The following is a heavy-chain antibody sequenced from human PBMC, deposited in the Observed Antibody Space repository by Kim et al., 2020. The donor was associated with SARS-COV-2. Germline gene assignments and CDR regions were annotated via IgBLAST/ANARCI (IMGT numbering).Heavy chain of an antibody. J-gene: IGHJ3*02. CDR3: AKDPLATYYYDSSGYLGAFDI. D-gene: IGHD3-22*01. V-gene: IGHV3-33*05. CDR1: GFTFSSYG. Sequence: GGSLRLSCAASGFTFSSYGMHWVRQAPGKGLEWVAVISYDGSNKYYADSVKGRFTISRDNSKNTLYLQMNSLRAEDTAVYYCAKDPLATYYYDSSGYLGAFDIWGQGTMVTVSS. CDR2: ISYDGSNK.